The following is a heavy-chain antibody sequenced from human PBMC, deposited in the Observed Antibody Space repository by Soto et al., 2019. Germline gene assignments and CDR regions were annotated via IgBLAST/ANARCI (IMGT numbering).Heavy chain of an antibody. CDR3: AKDRRDSSGTCSRCFGMDV. J-gene: IGHJ6*02. CDR2: ISNDGSIQ. D-gene: IGHD3-22*01. Sequence: QVQLMESGGSVLQPGRSLRLSCAASGFTFSSYGMHWVRQAPGKGLEWVTIISNDGSIQYYGDSVKGRFTVSRDNSKNTLFLEMNSLTAEDTATYYCAKDRRDSSGTCSRCFGMDVSGQGTTVTVSS. CDR1: GFTFSSYG. V-gene: IGHV3-30*18.